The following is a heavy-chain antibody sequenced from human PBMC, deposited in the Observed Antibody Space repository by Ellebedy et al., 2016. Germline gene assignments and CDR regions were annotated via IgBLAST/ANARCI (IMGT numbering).Heavy chain of an antibody. V-gene: IGHV3-33*01. D-gene: IGHD3-10*01. CDR3: ARDSVVRGMDFDY. CDR1: GFTFTSYG. Sequence: GESLKISCAASGFTFTSYGMHWVRQAPGKGLEWVAVIRYDGSNKYYADSVKGRFTISRDNSKNTLYLQMNSLRAEDTAVYYCARDSVVRGMDFDYWGQGTLVTDSS. J-gene: IGHJ4*02. CDR2: IRYDGSNK.